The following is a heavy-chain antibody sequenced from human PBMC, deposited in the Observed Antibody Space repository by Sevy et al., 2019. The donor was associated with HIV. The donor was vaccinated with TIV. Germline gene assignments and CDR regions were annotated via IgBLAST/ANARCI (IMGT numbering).Heavy chain of an antibody. Sequence: GGSLRLSCAASGFTFSDYYMSWIRQAPGKGLEWVSYISSSSSYTNHADSVKGRFTISRDNAKNSLYLQMNSLRAEDTAVYYCARESSSGSYQTDWGQGTLVTVSS. CDR3: ARESSSGSYQTD. CDR1: GFTFSDYY. D-gene: IGHD1-26*01. J-gene: IGHJ4*02. CDR2: ISSSSSYT. V-gene: IGHV3-11*06.